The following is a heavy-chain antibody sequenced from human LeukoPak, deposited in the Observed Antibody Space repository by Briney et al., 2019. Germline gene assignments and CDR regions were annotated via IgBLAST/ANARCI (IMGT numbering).Heavy chain of an antibody. CDR3: AREVGYSTSWYGRFDP. D-gene: IGHD6-13*01. Sequence: ASVKVSCKASGYTFTVHYIHWVRQAPGQGLEWLGRISPNSGVPNYAQKFQGRVTITRDTSVNTVYMELNGLKSDDTGAYYCAREVGYSTSWYGRFDPWAREPWSPSPQ. J-gene: IGHJ5*02. V-gene: IGHV1-2*05. CDR2: ISPNSGVP. CDR1: GYTFTVHY.